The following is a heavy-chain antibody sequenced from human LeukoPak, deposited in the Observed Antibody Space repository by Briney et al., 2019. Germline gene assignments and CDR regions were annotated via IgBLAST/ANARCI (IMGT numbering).Heavy chain of an antibody. J-gene: IGHJ4*02. CDR2: VYNSGST. CDR3: VRDRELFY. V-gene: IGHV4-59*01. CDR1: GGSISIYY. Sequence: SETLSLTCTVSGGSISIYYWSWIRQPPGKGLEWLGNVYNSGSTDYSPSLKSRVTISADTSKNQFSLKLSSVTAADTAVYYCVRDRELFYWGQGTLVTVSS. D-gene: IGHD1-7*01.